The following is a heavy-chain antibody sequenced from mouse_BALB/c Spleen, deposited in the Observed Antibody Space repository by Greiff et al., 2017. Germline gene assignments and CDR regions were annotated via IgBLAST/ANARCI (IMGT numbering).Heavy chain of an antibody. CDR1: GYTFTDYW. V-gene: IGHV1-69*01. J-gene: IGHJ2*01. D-gene: IGHD2-1*01. CDR2: IDTSDSYT. Sequence: VQLQQPGAELVMPGASVKMSCKASGYTFTDYWMHWVKQRPGQGLEWIGAIDTSDSYTSYNQKFKGKATLTVDESSSTAYMQLSSLTSEDSAVYYCARAYGNYGLYYFDYWGQGTTLTVSA. CDR3: ARAYGNYGLYYFDY.